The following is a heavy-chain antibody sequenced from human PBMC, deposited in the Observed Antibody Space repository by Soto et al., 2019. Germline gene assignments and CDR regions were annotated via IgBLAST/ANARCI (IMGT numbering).Heavy chain of an antibody. V-gene: IGHV1-2*04. CDR2: INPNNGAA. Sequence: QVQLIQSGAELKKPGASVTVSCQASGYTFTGYYMHWVRQAPGQGLEWMGRINPNNGAAHYAQKFQAWVTMTRDTSISTAYLELRSLKFADTAIYYCARGTYSGMYGDLDGLDPWGQGSLVTVSS. D-gene: IGHD1-26*01. CDR1: GYTFTGYY. J-gene: IGHJ5*02. CDR3: ARGTYSGMYGDLDGLDP.